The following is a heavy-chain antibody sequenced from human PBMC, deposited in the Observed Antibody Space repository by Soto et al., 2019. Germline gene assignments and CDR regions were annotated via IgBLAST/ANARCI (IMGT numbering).Heavy chain of an antibody. V-gene: IGHV3-7*01. CDR3: ARHQMRSTV. CDR1: GFPFTVFW. J-gene: IGHJ3*01. CDR2: INQGGSET. Sequence: GGSLRLSCAASGFPFTVFWMSWVRRVPGKGLEWLANINQGGSETYYVDSVKGRFTISRDNAANLVYLEMNSLRAEDTAVYYCARHQMRSTVWGQGTMVTVSS.